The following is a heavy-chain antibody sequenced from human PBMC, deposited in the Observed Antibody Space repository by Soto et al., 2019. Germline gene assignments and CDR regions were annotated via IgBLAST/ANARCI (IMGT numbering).Heavy chain of an antibody. D-gene: IGHD3-22*01. CDR1: GASITSTIYY. Sequence: SETLSLTCSVSGASITSTIYYWAWIRQPPGKGLEWIATVHYSGSTYYTPSLKNRVTISADTSNNQFSLRLNSVTAADTAVYYCARQHYYDSSGYYTWNWGQGTLVT. CDR2: VHYSGST. V-gene: IGHV4-39*01. CDR3: ARQHYYDSSGYYTWN. J-gene: IGHJ4*02.